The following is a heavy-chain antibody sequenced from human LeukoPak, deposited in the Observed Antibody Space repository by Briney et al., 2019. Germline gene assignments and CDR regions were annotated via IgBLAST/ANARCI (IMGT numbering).Heavy chain of an antibody. D-gene: IGHD3-10*01. J-gene: IGHJ3*02. CDR3: ARGTYGSGTMTAFDI. CDR1: GFTFSSYS. Sequence: GGSLRLSCAASGFTFSSYSMNWVRQAPGKGLEWVSSISSSSSYIYYADSVKGRFTISRDNAKNSLYLQMNSLRAEDTAVYYCARGTYGSGTMTAFDIWGQGTMVTVSS. V-gene: IGHV3-21*01. CDR2: ISSSSSYI.